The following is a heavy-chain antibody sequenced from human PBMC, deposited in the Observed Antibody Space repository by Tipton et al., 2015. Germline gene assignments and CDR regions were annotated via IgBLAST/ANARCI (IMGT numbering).Heavy chain of an antibody. D-gene: IGHD5-24*01. Sequence: SLRLSCAASGFTFRDYYMSWIRQAPGKGLEWVAFISYDGAIKYSTDSVMGRFTISRDNAWNTLYMQMDRLRPEDTAVYYCARDRGSSPGNCIDVWGQGTTVTV. CDR2: ISYDGAIK. CDR3: ARDRGSSPGNCIDV. CDR1: GFTFRDYY. J-gene: IGHJ6*02. V-gene: IGHV3-30*03.